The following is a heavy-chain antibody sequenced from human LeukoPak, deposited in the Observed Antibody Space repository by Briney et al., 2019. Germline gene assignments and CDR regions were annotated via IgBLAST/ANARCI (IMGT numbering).Heavy chain of an antibody. CDR1: GYTFTGSY. CDR2: INPNSGGT. V-gene: IGHV1-2*02. J-gene: IGHJ4*02. Sequence: ASVKVSRKASGYTFTGSYMHWVRQAPGQGLEWMGWINPNSGGTNYAQKFQGRVTMTRDTSISTAYMELSRLRSDDTAVYYCARDQVDSSGYYFDYWGQGTLVTVSS. D-gene: IGHD3-22*01. CDR3: ARDQVDSSGYYFDY.